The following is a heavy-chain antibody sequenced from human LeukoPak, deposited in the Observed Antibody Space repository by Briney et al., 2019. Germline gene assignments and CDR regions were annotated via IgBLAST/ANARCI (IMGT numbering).Heavy chain of an antibody. Sequence: PSGTLSLTCAVSGGSITNSYWWTWVRQSPGKGLEWVGEIYYSGSTNYNPSLKSRVTMSVDKSKNQFSLRLSSVTAADTAVYYCARHXGXFDPXXQGXLVTVX. V-gene: IGHV4-4*02. CDR2: IYYSGST. CDR3: ARHXGXFDP. J-gene: IGHJ5*02. CDR1: GGSITNSYW.